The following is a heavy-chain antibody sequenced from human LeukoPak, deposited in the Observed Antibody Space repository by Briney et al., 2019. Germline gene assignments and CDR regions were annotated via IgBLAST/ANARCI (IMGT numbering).Heavy chain of an antibody. J-gene: IGHJ5*02. Sequence: SVKVSCKAPGGTFSSYAISWVRQAPGQGLEWMGRIIPIFGIANYAQKFQGRVTITADKSTSTAYMELSSLRSEDTAVYYCAREEQQLDYNWFDPWGQGTLVTVSS. CDR3: AREEQQLDYNWFDP. CDR2: IIPIFGIA. V-gene: IGHV1-69*04. CDR1: GGTFSSYA. D-gene: IGHD6-13*01.